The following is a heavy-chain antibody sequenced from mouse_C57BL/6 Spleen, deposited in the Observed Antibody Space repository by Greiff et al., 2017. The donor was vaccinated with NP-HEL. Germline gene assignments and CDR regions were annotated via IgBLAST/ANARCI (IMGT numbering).Heavy chain of an antibody. CDR2: INPNNGGT. CDR3: TRRRVYGNYLCYFDY. Sequence: VQLQQSGPELVKPGASVKIPCKASGYTFTDYNMDWVKQSHGKSLEWIGDINPNNGGTIYNQKFKGKATLTVDKSSSTAYMELRSLTSEDTAVXYCTRRRVYGNYLCYFDYWGKGTTLTVSS. J-gene: IGHJ2*01. CDR1: GYTFTDYN. V-gene: IGHV1-18*01. D-gene: IGHD2-1*01.